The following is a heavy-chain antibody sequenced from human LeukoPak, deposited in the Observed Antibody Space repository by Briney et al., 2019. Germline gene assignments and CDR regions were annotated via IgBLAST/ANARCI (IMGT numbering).Heavy chain of an antibody. V-gene: IGHV4-59*12. CDR2: IYYSGST. Sequence: SETLSLTCTVSGGSISSYYWSWIRQPPGKGLEWIGYIYYSGSTNYNPSLKSRVTISVDTSKNQFSLKLSSVTAADTAVYYCARRRRRGGDYWGQGTLVTVSS. CDR3: ARRRRRGGDY. D-gene: IGHD1-26*01. J-gene: IGHJ4*02. CDR1: GGSISSYY.